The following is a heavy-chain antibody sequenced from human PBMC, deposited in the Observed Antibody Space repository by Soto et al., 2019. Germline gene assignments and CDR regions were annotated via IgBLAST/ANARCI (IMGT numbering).Heavy chain of an antibody. Sequence: EVQLVQSGGAPVQPGGSLRLSCVVSGSIFRNSWMTWVRQAPGKGLEWVANIKPDGSQSYSADSVKGRFTISRDNAKNSLYLEMTSLRDEDTSLNFSAKHVGVSWGQGTLVTVSS. CDR2: IKPDGSQS. CDR3: AKHVGVS. J-gene: IGHJ4*02. CDR1: GSIFRNSW. V-gene: IGHV3-7*01. D-gene: IGHD1-26*01.